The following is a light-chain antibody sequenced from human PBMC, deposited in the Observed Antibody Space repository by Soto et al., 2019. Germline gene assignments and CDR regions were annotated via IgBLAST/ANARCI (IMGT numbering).Light chain of an antibody. J-gene: IGKJ1*01. CDR1: QSVSSN. Sequence: EIVMTQSPATLSVSPGERATLSCRASQSVSSNLAWYQQKPGQAPRLLIYGASTRATAIPARFSGSGSGTEFTLTISSLQSEDFAVYYCQQYNNWPRTWTFGQGTKVEIK. V-gene: IGKV3-15*01. CDR2: GAS. CDR3: QQYNNWPRTWT.